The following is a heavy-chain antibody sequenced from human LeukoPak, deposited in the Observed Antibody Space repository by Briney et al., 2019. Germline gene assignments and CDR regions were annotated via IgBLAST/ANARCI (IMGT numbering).Heavy chain of an antibody. CDR1: TDPITNGYS. J-gene: IGHJ3*01. V-gene: IGHV4-38-2*01. CDR3: AKTDYGHYSGFEV. CDR2: FYLSGST. D-gene: IGHD4-17*01. Sequence: PSETLSLTCVVSTDPITNGYSWGWVRQPPAKGLEWIGSFYLSGSTHYYPPLRSRVTISVDKSKNQFSLKVMSVTAADTAVYFCAKTDYGHYSGFEVWGQGIMVTVSS.